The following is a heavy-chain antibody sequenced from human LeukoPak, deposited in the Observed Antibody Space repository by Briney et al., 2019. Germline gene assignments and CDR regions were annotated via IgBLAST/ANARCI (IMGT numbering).Heavy chain of an antibody. J-gene: IGHJ4*02. V-gene: IGHV4-34*01. CDR3: ARRRWSSSSVIGN. Sequence: KPSETLSLTCGLYGGSLSGYHWSWIRQPPAKGLEWIGEINHSGSTNYNPSLQSRVTMSVDTSKNQFSLKMTSMTAADMGVYYCARRRWSSSSVIGNWGRGVTVLVSS. D-gene: IGHD6-6*01. CDR1: GGSLSGYH. CDR2: INHSGST.